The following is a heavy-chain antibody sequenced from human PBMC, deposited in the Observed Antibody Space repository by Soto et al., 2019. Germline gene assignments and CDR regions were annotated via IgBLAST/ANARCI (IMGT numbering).Heavy chain of an antibody. V-gene: IGHV1-69*13. Sequence: SMKVSCKASGGTFSSYAISWVRQAPGQGLEWMGGIIPIFGTANYAQKFQGRVTITADESTSTAYMELSSLRSEDTAVYYCANVVVVAAGPYFDYWGQGTLVTVSS. CDR2: IIPIFGTA. D-gene: IGHD2-15*01. J-gene: IGHJ4*02. CDR1: GGTFSSYA. CDR3: ANVVVVAAGPYFDY.